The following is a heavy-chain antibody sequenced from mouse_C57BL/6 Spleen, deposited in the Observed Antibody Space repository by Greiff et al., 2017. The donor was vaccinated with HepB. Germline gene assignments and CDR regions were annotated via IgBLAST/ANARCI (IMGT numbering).Heavy chain of an antibody. CDR2: ISYDGSN. J-gene: IGHJ3*01. CDR3: ARDRGNYAPFAY. CDR1: GYSITSGYY. V-gene: IGHV3-6*01. D-gene: IGHD2-1*01. Sequence: EVQLVESGPGLVKPSQSLSLTCSVTGYSITSGYYWNWIRQFPGNKLEWMGYISYDGSNNYNPSLKNRISITRDTSKNQFFLKLNSVTTEDTATYYCARDRGNYAPFAYWGQGTLVTVSA.